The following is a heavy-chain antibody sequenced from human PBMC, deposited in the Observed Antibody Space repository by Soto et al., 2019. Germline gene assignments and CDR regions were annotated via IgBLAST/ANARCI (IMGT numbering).Heavy chain of an antibody. V-gene: IGHV3-23*01. D-gene: IGHD1-1*01. Sequence: PGGSLRLSCAASGFTFSSYAMSWVRQAPGKGLEWVSGINGGGDSTYFADSVRGRFTISRDNSKNTLFPQMNSLRAEDTAVYYCARGWTFDLWGQGTLVTVSS. CDR3: ARGWTFDL. CDR2: INGGGDST. CDR1: GFTFSSYA. J-gene: IGHJ4*02.